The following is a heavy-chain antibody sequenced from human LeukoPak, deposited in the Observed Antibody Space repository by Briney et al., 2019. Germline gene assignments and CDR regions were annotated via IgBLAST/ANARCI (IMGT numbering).Heavy chain of an antibody. CDR1: GGSFSGYY. D-gene: IGHD3-22*01. CDR3: ARGHPYYYDSSGYYGGFQH. V-gene: IGHV4-34*01. Sequence: PSETLSLTCAVYGGSFSGYYWSWIRQPPGKGLEWIGEINHSGSTNYNLSLKSRVTISVDTSKNQFSLKLSSVTAADTAVYYCARGHPYYYDSSGYYGGFQHWGQGTLVTVSS. J-gene: IGHJ1*01. CDR2: INHSGST.